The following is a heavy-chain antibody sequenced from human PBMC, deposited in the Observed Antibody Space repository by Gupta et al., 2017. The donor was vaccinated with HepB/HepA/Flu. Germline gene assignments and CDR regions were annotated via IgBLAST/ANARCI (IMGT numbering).Heavy chain of an antibody. D-gene: IGHD2-15*01. CDR3: AREPDPNGMVVAATSVGCAYYGMDV. J-gene: IGHJ6*02. CDR2: ISSSGSTI. Sequence: EVQLVESGGGLVQPGGSLRLSCAASGFTFSSYEMNWVRQAPGKGLEWVSYISSSGSTIYYADSVKGRFTISRDNAKNSLYLQMNSLRAEDTAVYYCAREPDPNGMVVAATSVGCAYYGMDVWGQGTTVTVSS. V-gene: IGHV3-48*03. CDR1: GFTFSSYE.